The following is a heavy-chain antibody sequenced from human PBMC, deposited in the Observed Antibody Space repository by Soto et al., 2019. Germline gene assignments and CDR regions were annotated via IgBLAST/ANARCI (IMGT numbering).Heavy chain of an antibody. Sequence: QVQLVQSGAEVKKPEPSVKVSCKAPGGTFSTYAISWVRQAPGQGLEWMGGIIPMFGTANYAQRFQDRVTITADESTNTVYMELSSLRSEDTAVYFCASGIQLWLRRINNGYSGWGQGTLVTVYS. CDR3: ASGIQLWLRRINNGYSG. D-gene: IGHD5-18*01. J-gene: IGHJ4*02. V-gene: IGHV1-69*12. CDR2: IIPMFGTA. CDR1: GGTFSTYA.